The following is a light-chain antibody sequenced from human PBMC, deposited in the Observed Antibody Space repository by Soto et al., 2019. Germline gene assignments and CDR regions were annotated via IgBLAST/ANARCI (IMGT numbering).Light chain of an antibody. Sequence: VLTQPPSGSGAPGQRVSLSFTGSSTNIGAGYGVHWYQQPPGTAPKLLIVCNTIRPSGVPARFSASTSRPSASLAISALQAQDEGDYNSQAYDSTVSARYFFGTGPKLTVL. V-gene: IGLV1-40*01. CDR3: QAYDSTVSARYF. J-gene: IGLJ1*01. CDR1: STNIGAGYG. CDR2: CNT.